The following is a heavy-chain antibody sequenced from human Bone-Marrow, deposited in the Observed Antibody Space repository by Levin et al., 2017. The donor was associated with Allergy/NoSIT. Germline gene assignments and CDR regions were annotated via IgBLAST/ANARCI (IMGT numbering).Heavy chain of an antibody. CDR1: GYSFTNYW. V-gene: IGHV5-51*01. D-gene: IGHD4-17*01. CDR3: ARQADRDYYAFDI. Sequence: GASVKVSCQGSGYSFTNYWIGWVRQMPGKGLEWMGIIYPGDSDTRYSPSFQGQVTISADKSISTAYLQLSSLKASDTAIYYCARQADRDYYAFDIWGQGTMVTVSS. CDR2: IYPGDSDT. J-gene: IGHJ3*02.